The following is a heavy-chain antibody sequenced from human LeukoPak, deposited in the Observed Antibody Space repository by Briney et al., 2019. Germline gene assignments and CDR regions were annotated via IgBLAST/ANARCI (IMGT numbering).Heavy chain of an antibody. CDR3: ARHRVEMATVRVGWLDP. CDR2: IYYTGST. D-gene: IGHD5-24*01. CDR1: GGSISSSSYY. Sequence: PSETLSLTCTVSGGSISSSSYYWSWIRQPPGKGLEWIGSIYYTGSTYYNPSLKSRVTISVDTSKNQFSLKLSSVTAADTAVYYCARHRVEMATVRVGWLDPWGQGTLVTVSS. V-gene: IGHV4-39*01. J-gene: IGHJ5*02.